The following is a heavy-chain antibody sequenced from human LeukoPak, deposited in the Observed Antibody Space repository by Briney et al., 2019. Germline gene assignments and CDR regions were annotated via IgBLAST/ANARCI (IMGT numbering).Heavy chain of an antibody. CDR3: ASVYDSSGYGAFDI. CDR2: IKQDGSEK. D-gene: IGHD3-22*01. Sequence: GGSLRLPCAASGFTFSSYWMSWVRQAPGKGLEWVANIKQDGSEKYYVDSVKGRFTISRDNAKNSLYLQMNSLRAEDTAVYYCASVYDSSGYGAFDIWGQGTMVTVSS. CDR1: GFTFSSYW. J-gene: IGHJ3*02. V-gene: IGHV3-7*01.